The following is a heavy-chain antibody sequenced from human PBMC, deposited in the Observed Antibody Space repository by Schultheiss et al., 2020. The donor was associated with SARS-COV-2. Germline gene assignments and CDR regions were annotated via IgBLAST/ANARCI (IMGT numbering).Heavy chain of an antibody. V-gene: IGHV3-30*01. D-gene: IGHD6-13*01. Sequence: GGSLRLSCAASGFTFSSYAMHWVRQAPGKGLEWVAVISYDGSNKYYADSVKGRFTISRDNSKNTLYLQMNSLRAEDTAVYYCARVYSSQPTLYYYYYGMDVWGQGTTVTVAS. J-gene: IGHJ6*02. CDR2: ISYDGSNK. CDR3: ARVYSSQPTLYYYYYGMDV. CDR1: GFTFSSYA.